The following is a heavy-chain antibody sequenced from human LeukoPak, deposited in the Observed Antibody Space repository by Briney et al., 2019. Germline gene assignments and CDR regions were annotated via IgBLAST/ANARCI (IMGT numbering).Heavy chain of an antibody. CDR1: GFTFNSFS. D-gene: IGHD3-3*01. Sequence: GGSLRLSCAASGFTFNSFSMSWVRQAPGKGLEWVSYISSSSGTIYYADSVKGRFTISRDDAKNSLYLQMNSLRAEDTAVYYCARDYDFWSGYYTGIFDYWGQGTLVTVSS. CDR2: ISSSSGTI. CDR3: ARDYDFWSGYYTGIFDY. V-gene: IGHV3-48*01. J-gene: IGHJ4*02.